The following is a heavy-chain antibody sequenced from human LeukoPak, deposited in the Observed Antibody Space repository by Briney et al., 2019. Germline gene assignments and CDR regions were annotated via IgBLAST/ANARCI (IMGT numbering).Heavy chain of an antibody. CDR1: GGSIRSNY. CDR3: ARRYSSGWSHFDY. J-gene: IGHJ4*02. V-gene: IGHV4-4*07. D-gene: IGHD6-19*01. CDR2: IYTSGST. Sequence: SETLSLTCTVSGGSIRSNYWSWIRQPAGKGLEWIGRIYTSGSTNYNPSLKSRVTISVDTSKNQFSLKLSSVTAADTAVYYCARRYSSGWSHFDYWGQGTLVTVSS.